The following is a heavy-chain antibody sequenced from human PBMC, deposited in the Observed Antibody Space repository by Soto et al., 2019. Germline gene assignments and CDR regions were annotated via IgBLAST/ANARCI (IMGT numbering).Heavy chain of an antibody. CDR3: ARAVPSRPSATFDY. J-gene: IGHJ4*02. D-gene: IGHD1-26*01. Sequence: SVKGSCKASGYTFTSDGISWVRQAPGQGLEWMGWISAYNGNTNYAQKLQGRVTMTTDTSTSTAYMELRSLRSDDTAVYYCARAVPSRPSATFDYWGQGTLVTVSS. V-gene: IGHV1-18*01. CDR1: GYTFTSDG. CDR2: ISAYNGNT.